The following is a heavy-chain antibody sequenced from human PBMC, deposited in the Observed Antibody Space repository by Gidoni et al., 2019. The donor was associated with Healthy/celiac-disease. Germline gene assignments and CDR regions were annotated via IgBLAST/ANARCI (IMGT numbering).Heavy chain of an antibody. CDR3: ARGPIVVGTAHYYYGMDV. D-gene: IGHD2-21*02. J-gene: IGHJ6*02. CDR1: GLTFISYG. V-gene: IGHV3-33*01. Sequence: QVQLVESGGGVVQPGRSLRLSCAASGLTFISYGMHWVRQAPGKGLGWVAVIWYDGMNKNYADCVKGRITISRENSKNTLYLQMNSLRAEDTAVYYWARGPIVVGTAHYYYGMDVWGQGTTVTVSS. CDR2: IWYDGMNK.